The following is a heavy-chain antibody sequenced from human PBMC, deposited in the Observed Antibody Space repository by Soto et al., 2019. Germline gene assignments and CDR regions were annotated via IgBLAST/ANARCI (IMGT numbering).Heavy chain of an antibody. Sequence: QVQLVQSGAEVKKPGASVKVSCKASGYTFTSYDINWVRQASGQGLGWMGWMNPNSGNTGYAQKFQGRVTMTRNTSISTAYMELSSLRSEDTAVYYCARVPGGFMITFGGVITPGWFDPWGQGTLVTVSS. CDR1: GYTFTSYD. CDR2: MNPNSGNT. CDR3: ARVPGGFMITFGGVITPGWFDP. J-gene: IGHJ5*02. D-gene: IGHD3-16*02. V-gene: IGHV1-8*01.